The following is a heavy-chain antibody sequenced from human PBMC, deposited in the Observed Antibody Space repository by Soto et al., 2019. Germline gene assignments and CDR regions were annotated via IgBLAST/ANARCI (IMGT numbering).Heavy chain of an antibody. CDR3: ARGTAMVQRVFDY. V-gene: IGHV4-4*02. CDR1: GGSISSSNW. Sequence: SETLSLTCAVSGGSISSSNWWSWVRQPPGKGLEWIGEIYHSGSTNYNPSLKSRVTISVDKSKNQFSLKLSSVTAADTAVYYCARGTAMVQRVFDYWGQGTLVTVSS. CDR2: IYHSGST. J-gene: IGHJ4*02. D-gene: IGHD5-18*01.